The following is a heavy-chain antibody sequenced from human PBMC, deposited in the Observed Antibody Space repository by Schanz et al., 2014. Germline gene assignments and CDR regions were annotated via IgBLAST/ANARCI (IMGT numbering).Heavy chain of an antibody. D-gene: IGHD6-19*01. CDR1: GLIFSTYT. V-gene: IGHV3-48*01. J-gene: IGHJ4*02. CDR3: ARVVGSGWHYFDL. CDR2: ISFSGNTI. Sequence: EVQLVESGGGLVRPGGSLRLSCTTSGLIFSTYTLNWVRQAPGKGLEWISYISFSGNTIYYADSVKGRFTISRDNAKNSVFLQMNRLRAGDTAVYYCARVVGSGWHYFDLWGQGTLVTVSS.